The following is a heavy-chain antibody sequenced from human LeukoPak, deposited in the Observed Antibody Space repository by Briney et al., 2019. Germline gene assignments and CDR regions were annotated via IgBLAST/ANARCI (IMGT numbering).Heavy chain of an antibody. J-gene: IGHJ4*02. V-gene: IGHV6-1*01. CDR2: TYYRSKWYH. D-gene: IGHD3-22*01. CDR1: GDSVSTNSAA. Sequence: SQTLSLTCAISGDSVSTNSAAWNWIGQSPSRGLEWLGRTYYRSKWYHDYAVSVKSRITINSDTSKNQFSLQLNSVTPEDTAVYYCARDRDYYDTSGYHTYYFDYWGQGTLVTVSS. CDR3: ARDRDYYDTSGYHTYYFDY.